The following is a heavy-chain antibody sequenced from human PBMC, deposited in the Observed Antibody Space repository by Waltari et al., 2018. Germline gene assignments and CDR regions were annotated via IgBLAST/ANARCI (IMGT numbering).Heavy chain of an antibody. CDR3: ATYIGASIGTAAFDV. CDR1: GGSITSNRHY. J-gene: IGHJ3*01. V-gene: IGHV4-39*02. Sequence: QLQLQESGPGLGKPSETLSLTCIVSGGSITSNRHYWAWIRHPPGQGLEWIGTMSYNGATYSSPSLKSRVTLSRDTSKNHLSLKWGSVTAADTAVYYCATYIGASIGTAAFDVWGQGTMVTVSS. D-gene: IGHD5-12*01. CDR2: MSYNGAT.